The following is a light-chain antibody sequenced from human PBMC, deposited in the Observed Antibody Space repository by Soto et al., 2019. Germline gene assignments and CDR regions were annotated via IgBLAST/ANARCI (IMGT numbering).Light chain of an antibody. V-gene: IGKV3-15*01. J-gene: IGKJ1*01. CDR3: QQYLGWLRLP. Sequence: VMTQSPATLSVSPGERATLSCWASETVATNLAWYQQKPGQAPRLLISGASTRAAGISDRFRGSGSGTEFTLTISSLRSEDLAFINCQQYLGWLRLPSGQGPRWRS. CDR2: GAS. CDR1: ETVATN.